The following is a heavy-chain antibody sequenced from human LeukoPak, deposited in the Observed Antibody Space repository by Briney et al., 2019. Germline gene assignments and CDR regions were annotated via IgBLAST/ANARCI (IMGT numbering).Heavy chain of an antibody. J-gene: IGHJ6*03. Sequence: PSQTLSLTCTVSGGSISSGSYCWSWIRQPAGKGLEWIGRIYTSGSTNYNPSPKSRVTISVDTSKNKFSLKLSSVTAADTAVYYCARETYYYDSSGYFPYYYYYYMDVWGKGTTVTVSS. D-gene: IGHD3-22*01. CDR2: IYTSGST. V-gene: IGHV4-61*02. CDR3: ARETYYYDSSGYFPYYYYYYMDV. CDR1: GGSISSGSYC.